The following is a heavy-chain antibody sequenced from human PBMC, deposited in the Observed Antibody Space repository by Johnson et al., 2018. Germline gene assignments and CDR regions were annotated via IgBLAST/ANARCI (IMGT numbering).Heavy chain of an antibody. Sequence: VQLVESGGGLVQPGGSLRLSCAASGFTFDDYAMHWVRQAPGKGLEWVSGISWNSGSIGYADSVKGRFTISRDNSKNTLYLQMNSLRAEDTAVYYCAKGRVSFDIWGQGAMVTVSS. CDR3: AKGRVSFDI. J-gene: IGHJ3*02. CDR2: ISWNSGSI. CDR1: GFTFDDYA. V-gene: IGHV3-9*01.